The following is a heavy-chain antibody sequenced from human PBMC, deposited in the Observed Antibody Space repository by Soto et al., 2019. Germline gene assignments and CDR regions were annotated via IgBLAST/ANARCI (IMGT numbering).Heavy chain of an antibody. CDR1: GGSFSGYY. V-gene: IGHV4-34*01. Sequence: SETLSLTCAVYGGSFSGYYWSWIRQPPGKGLEWIGEINHSGSTNYNPSLKSRVTISVDTSKNQFSLKLSSVTAADTAVYYCARGLGITMIVVTDDAFDIWGQGTMVTVSS. CDR3: ARGLGITMIVVTDDAFDI. CDR2: INHSGST. J-gene: IGHJ3*02. D-gene: IGHD3-22*01.